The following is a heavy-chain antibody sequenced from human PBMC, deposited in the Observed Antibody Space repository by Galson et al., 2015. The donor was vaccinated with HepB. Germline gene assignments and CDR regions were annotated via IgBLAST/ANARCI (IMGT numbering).Heavy chain of an antibody. D-gene: IGHD2-15*01. Sequence: LRLSCAASGFTFSSYAMSWVRQAPGKGLEWVSAISGSGGSTYYADSVKGRFTISRDNSKNTLYLRMNSLRAEDTAVYYCAKDLRGYCSGGSCYPGFGGDYWGQGTLVTVSS. CDR3: AKDLRGYCSGGSCYPGFGGDY. CDR2: ISGSGGST. CDR1: GFTFSSYA. J-gene: IGHJ4*02. V-gene: IGHV3-23*01.